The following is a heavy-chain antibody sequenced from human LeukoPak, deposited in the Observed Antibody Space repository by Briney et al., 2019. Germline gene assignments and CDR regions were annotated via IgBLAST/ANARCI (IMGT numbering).Heavy chain of an antibody. CDR3: ARRESVVVVAASFDY. Sequence: PGGSLRLSCAASGFTFSSYSMNWVRQAPGKGLEWVSSISSSSSYIYYADSVKGRFAISRDNAKNSLYQQMNSLRAEDTAVYYCARRESVVVVAASFDYWGQGTLVTVSS. J-gene: IGHJ4*02. CDR2: ISSSSSYI. V-gene: IGHV3-21*01. D-gene: IGHD2-15*01. CDR1: GFTFSSYS.